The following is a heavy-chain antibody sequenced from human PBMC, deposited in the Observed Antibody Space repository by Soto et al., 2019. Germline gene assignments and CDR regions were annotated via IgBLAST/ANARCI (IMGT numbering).Heavy chain of an antibody. J-gene: IGHJ6*02. CDR1: GATFSSYA. D-gene: IGHD3-22*01. CDR2: IIPIFGTA. Sequence: GASVKVSCTASGATFSSYAISWVRLAPGQGLERLGGIIPIFGTANYAQKFQGRVTITADESTSTAYMELSSLRSEDTAVYYCARIYYYDSSGYYYYYYGMDVWGQGTTVTVSS. V-gene: IGHV1-69*13. CDR3: ARIYYYDSSGYYYYYYGMDV.